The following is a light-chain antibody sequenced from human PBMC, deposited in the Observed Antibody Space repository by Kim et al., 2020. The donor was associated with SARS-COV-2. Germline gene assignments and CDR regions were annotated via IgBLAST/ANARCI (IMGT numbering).Light chain of an antibody. CDR1: QSVSGSY. V-gene: IGKV3-20*01. Sequence: EIVLTQSPRTLSLSPGERATLSCRASQSVSGSYLAWYQQKPGQAPRLLIYGASSRATGIPDRFSGSGSGTDFTLTITRLEPEDFAVYYCQQYGTSPEFGQGTKLEI. CDR3: QQYGTSPE. CDR2: GAS. J-gene: IGKJ1*01.